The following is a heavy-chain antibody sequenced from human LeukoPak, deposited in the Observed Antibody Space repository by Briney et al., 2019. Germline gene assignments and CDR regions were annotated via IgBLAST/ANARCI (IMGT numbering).Heavy chain of an antibody. CDR1: SGSINY. CDR3: ARHGYTASHYFLDF. V-gene: IGHV4-4*07. J-gene: IGHJ4*02. Sequence: SETLSLTCTVSSGSINYWGWVRQPAGRGLEWIGRIYTTGKTDYNPSLKSRLTMSVDTSKRQFSLNLTSVTDADTAIYFCARHGYTASHYFLDFWSQGTLVTVSS. D-gene: IGHD3-16*01. CDR2: IYTTGKT.